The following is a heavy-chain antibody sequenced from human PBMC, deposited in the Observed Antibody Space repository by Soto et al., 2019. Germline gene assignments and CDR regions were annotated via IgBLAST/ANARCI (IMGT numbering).Heavy chain of an antibody. D-gene: IGHD4-17*01. V-gene: IGHV3-73*01. CDR1: GFNFSGSA. CDR2: IRTRAKKYAT. Sequence: EVQLEESGGGLVQPGGSLKLSCAGLGFNFSGSALHWVRQPSGKGLEWVVRIRTRAKKYATSYATSVQGRFSLSIDDSKNTAFLQMNSLRDEDTGVDFCTGRGGDSHQEIWGQGTLVTVSS. J-gene: IGHJ4*02. CDR3: TGRGGDSHQEI.